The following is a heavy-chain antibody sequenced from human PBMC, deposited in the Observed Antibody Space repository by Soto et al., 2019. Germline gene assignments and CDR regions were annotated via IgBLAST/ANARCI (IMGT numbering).Heavy chain of an antibody. V-gene: IGHV1-3*01. Sequence: ASVKVSCKASGYTFTSYAMHWVRQAPGQRLEWMGWINAGNGNTKYSQKFQGRVTITRDTSASTAYMELSSLRSEDTAVYYCARVASVYSRRRGFDYWGQGTLVTVSS. J-gene: IGHJ4*02. CDR1: GYTFTSYA. CDR3: ARVASVYSRRRGFDY. D-gene: IGHD2-8*01. CDR2: INAGNGNT.